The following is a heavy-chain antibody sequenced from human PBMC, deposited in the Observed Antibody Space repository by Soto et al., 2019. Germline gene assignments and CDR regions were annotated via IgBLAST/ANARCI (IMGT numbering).Heavy chain of an antibody. CDR1: GGSFSGYY. D-gene: IGHD4-17*01. V-gene: IGHV4-34*09. CDR3: AIASVITHEALA. J-gene: IGHJ3*01. Sequence: SETLSLTCAVYGGSFSGYYWRWIRQHPGKGLEWIGYIYYSGKTNFNPSLRSRLAISMNTSKNHFSLKLNSMTAADTAVYYCAIASVITHEALAWGQGTLVTVSS. CDR2: IYYSGKT.